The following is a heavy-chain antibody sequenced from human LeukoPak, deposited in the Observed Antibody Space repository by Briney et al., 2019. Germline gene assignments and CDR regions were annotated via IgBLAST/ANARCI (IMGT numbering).Heavy chain of an antibody. CDR3: AKDRRSGSYPGDH. V-gene: IGHV3-23*01. D-gene: IGHD1-26*01. Sequence: GGSLRLSCAASGFTFSNYAMSWVRQAPGKGLEWVSAISGSGVSTYYADSVKGRFTISRDNSKNTLYLQMNGLRAEDTAVYYCAKDRRSGSYPGDHWGQGTLVTVSS. J-gene: IGHJ4*02. CDR1: GFTFSNYA. CDR2: ISGSGVST.